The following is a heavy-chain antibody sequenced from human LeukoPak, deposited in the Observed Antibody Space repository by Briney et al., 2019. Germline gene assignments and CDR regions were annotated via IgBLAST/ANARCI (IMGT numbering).Heavy chain of an antibody. CDR1: GGSISSSSYY. D-gene: IGHD2-2*01. CDR3: ARRGFCSSTSCNDGFDI. J-gene: IGHJ3*02. CDR2: IYYSEST. Sequence: PSETLSLTCTVSGGSISSSSYYSGWIRHPPGDGLEWIGSIYYSESTYYNPSLKSRVTISVDTSKNQFSLKLSSVTAADTAVYYCARRGFCSSTSCNDGFDIWGQGTMVTVSS. V-gene: IGHV4-39*01.